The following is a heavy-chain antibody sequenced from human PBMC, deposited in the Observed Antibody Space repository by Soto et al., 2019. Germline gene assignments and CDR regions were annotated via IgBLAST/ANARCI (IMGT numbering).Heavy chain of an antibody. CDR2: ISAYNGNT. Sequence: ASVKVSCKASGYTFTSYGISWVRQAPGQGLEWMGWISAYNGNTNYAQKLQGRVTMTTDTSTSTAYMELRSLRSDDTAVYYCARDSTTTVTLSYYDYYGMDVWGQGTTVPVSS. V-gene: IGHV1-18*04. CDR3: ARDSTTTVTLSYYDYYGMDV. J-gene: IGHJ6*02. D-gene: IGHD4-4*01. CDR1: GYTFTSYG.